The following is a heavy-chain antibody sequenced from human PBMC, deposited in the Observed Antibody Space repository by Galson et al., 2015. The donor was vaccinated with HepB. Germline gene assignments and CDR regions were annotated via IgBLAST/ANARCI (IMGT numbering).Heavy chain of an antibody. CDR2: IKQDGSEK. V-gene: IGHV3-7*03. CDR1: GFSFSSFW. D-gene: IGHD6-19*01. J-gene: IGHJ4*02. Sequence: SLRLSCAASGFSFSSFWMNWVRQAPGKGLGWVAIIKQDGSEKYYADSMGGRFTISRDNAENSLYLQMNSLRAEDTAVYYCVRSSGWLLDSWGQGTLVTVSS. CDR3: VRSSGWLLDS.